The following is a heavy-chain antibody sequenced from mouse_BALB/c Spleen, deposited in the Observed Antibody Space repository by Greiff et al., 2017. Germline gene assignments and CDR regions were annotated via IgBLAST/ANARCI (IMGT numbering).Heavy chain of an antibody. D-gene: IGHD2-12*01. CDR3: AREAYSPSMDY. V-gene: IGHV5-4*02. Sequence: EVKLMESGGGLVKPGGSLKLSCAASGFTFSDYYMYWVRQTPEKRLEWVATISDGGSYTYYPDSVKGRFTISRDNAKNNLYLQMSSLKSEDTAMYYCAREAYSPSMDYWGQGTSVTVSS. J-gene: IGHJ4*01. CDR1: GFTFSDYY. CDR2: ISDGGSYT.